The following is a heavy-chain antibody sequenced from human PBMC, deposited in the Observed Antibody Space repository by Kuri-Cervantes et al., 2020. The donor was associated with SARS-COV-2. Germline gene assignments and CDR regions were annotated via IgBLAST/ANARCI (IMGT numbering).Heavy chain of an antibody. CDR1: GGTFSSYA. CDR3: ALGYWGSGYPRYYYYMDV. V-gene: IGHV1-69*13. Sequence: SVKVSCKASGGTFSSYAVSWVRQAPGQGLEWMGGIIPILGTPNYAQKFQGRVTITADESTSTAYMDLSSLRSEDTAVYYCALGYWGSGYPRYYYYMDVWGKGTTVTVSS. D-gene: IGHD3-22*01. CDR2: IIPILGTP. J-gene: IGHJ6*03.